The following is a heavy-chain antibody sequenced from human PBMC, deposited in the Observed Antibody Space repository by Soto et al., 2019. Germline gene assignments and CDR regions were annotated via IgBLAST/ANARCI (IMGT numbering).Heavy chain of an antibody. CDR2: VNADGSST. D-gene: IGHD1-7*01. CDR3: AKAGDWNYVFDF. Sequence: GGSLRLSCAASGFSFAHYRIHWVRQVPGKGLEWVCRVNADGSSTNYAGFAKGRFTISRDNSKNTAYLEMNNLRVDDTALYYCAKAGDWNYVFDFWGQGTSVTVSS. CDR1: GFSFAHYR. J-gene: IGHJ4*02. V-gene: IGHV3-74*01.